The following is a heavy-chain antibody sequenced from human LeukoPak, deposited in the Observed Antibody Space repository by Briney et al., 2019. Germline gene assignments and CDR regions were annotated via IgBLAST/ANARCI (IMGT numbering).Heavy chain of an antibody. CDR3: ARKEDCSSTSCSYYFDY. CDR1: GGSFSGYY. CDR2: INHSGST. J-gene: IGHJ4*02. Sequence: SETLSLTCAVYGGSFSGYYWSWIRQPPGKGLEWIGEINHSGSTNYNPSLKSRVTISVDMSKNQFSLKLSSVTAADTAVYYCARKEDCSSTSCSYYFDYWGQGTLVTVSS. V-gene: IGHV4-34*01. D-gene: IGHD2-2*01.